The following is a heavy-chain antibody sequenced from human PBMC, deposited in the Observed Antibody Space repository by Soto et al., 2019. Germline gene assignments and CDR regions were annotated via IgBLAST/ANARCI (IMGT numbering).Heavy chain of an antibody. Sequence: GESLKISCKGSGYNFPSYWIGWLRQMPGKGLEWMGIIYPGDSHTKYSPAFQGLVTISVDKSISTAYLQWSSLKASDTAMYYCASSSLRTFDYWGQGTLVTVSS. V-gene: IGHV5-51*01. CDR2: IYPGDSHT. J-gene: IGHJ4*02. CDR3: ASSSLRTFDY. CDR1: GYNFPSYW. D-gene: IGHD2-8*01.